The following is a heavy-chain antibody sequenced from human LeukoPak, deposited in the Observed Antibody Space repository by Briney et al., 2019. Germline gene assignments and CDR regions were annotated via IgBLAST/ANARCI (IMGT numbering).Heavy chain of an antibody. CDR3: ARVGSSSSLGFDY. D-gene: IGHD6-6*01. Sequence: GRSLRLSCAASGFTFRSYGMHWVRQAPGKGLEWVAVIWYDGSNKYCADSVKGRFTISGDNSKNTLYLEMSSLRAEDTAVYYCARVGSSSSLGFDYWGQGTLVTVSS. CDR1: GFTFRSYG. J-gene: IGHJ4*02. V-gene: IGHV3-33*01. CDR2: IWYDGSNK.